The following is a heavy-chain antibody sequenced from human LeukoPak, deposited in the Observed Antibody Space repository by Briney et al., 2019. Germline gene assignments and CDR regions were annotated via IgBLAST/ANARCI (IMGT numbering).Heavy chain of an antibody. CDR1: GGSVSSGSYY. V-gene: IGHV4-31*03. CDR2: IYYSGST. Sequence: SETLSLTCTVSGGSVSSGSYYWSWIRQHPGKGLEWIGYIYYSGSTYYNPSLKSRVTISVDTSKNQFSLKLSSVTAADTAVYYCASGPLTSPYFDYWGQGTLVTVSS. D-gene: IGHD2-21*02. J-gene: IGHJ4*02. CDR3: ASGPLTSPYFDY.